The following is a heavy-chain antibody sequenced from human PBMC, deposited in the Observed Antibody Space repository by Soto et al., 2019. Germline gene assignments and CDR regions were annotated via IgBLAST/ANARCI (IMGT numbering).Heavy chain of an antibody. CDR3: ARRYGWAFDI. V-gene: IGHV4-59*08. CDR1: GGSISSYY. D-gene: IGHD3-16*01. J-gene: IGHJ3*02. CDR2: IYYSGST. Sequence: QVQLQESGPGLVKPSETLSLTCTVSGGSISSYYWSWIRQPPGKGQEWIRYIYYSGSTNYNPTHKSRVTISVDTSKNQFSLKLSSVTAADTAVYYCARRYGWAFDIWGQGTMVTVSS.